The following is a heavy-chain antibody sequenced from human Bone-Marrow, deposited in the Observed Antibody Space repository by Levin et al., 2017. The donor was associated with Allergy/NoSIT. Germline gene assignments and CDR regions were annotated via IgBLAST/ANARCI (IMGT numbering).Heavy chain of an antibody. Sequence: SQTLSLTCVISGDSVSSLSATWNWIRQSPSRGLEWLGRTYYRSEWYSEYAVSVKSRITINPDTSKNQFSLHLNSVTPEDTAVYYCARVPSGWFRFDPWGQGTLVTVSS. D-gene: IGHD6-19*01. CDR1: GDSVSSLSAT. V-gene: IGHV6-1*01. CDR3: ARVPSGWFRFDP. J-gene: IGHJ5*02. CDR2: TYYRSEWYS.